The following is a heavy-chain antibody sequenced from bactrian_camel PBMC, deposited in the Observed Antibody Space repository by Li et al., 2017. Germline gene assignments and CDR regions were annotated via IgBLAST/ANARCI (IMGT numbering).Heavy chain of an antibody. J-gene: IGHJ4*01. D-gene: IGHD6*01. Sequence: VQLVESGGGSVQTGGSLRLGCVASGSTYSNYCMDWFRRNPGKQREGVAVTYVGSDGRPHYFDSVKGRFTIAQDNAKNSVYLQMNSLRPEDTATYYCAAEDYCGGSWDLPENYLYWGQGTQVTVS. V-gene: IGHV3S53*01. CDR2: TYVGSDGRP. CDR1: GSTYSNYC. CDR3: AAEDYCGGSWDLPENYLY.